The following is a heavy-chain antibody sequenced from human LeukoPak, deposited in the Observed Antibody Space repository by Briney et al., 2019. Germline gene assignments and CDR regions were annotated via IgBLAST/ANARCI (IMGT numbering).Heavy chain of an antibody. D-gene: IGHD2/OR15-2a*01. CDR2: ISTSGTT. V-gene: IGHV4-4*07. Sequence: PSETLSLTCTISGVSMCRYFWTWIRQPAGKGLEWIGRISTSGTTNYNPSLKSRVTMSLDTSKNQLSLRLTSVTTADTALYYCAGFLLVSVPHDTIDLWGQGRM. CDR3: AGFLLVSVPHDTIDL. J-gene: IGHJ3*01. CDR1: GVSMCRYF.